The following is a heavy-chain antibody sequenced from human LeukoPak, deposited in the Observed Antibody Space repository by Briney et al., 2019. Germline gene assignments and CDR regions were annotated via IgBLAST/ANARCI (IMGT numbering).Heavy chain of an antibody. D-gene: IGHD1-1*01. CDR3: ARLTRRSGNYFEN. Sequence: PSETLSLTCAVYGGSFSGYYWSWIRQPPGKGLEWIGEINHSGSTNYNPSLKSRVTISVDTSKNQFSPKLSSVTAADTAVYYCARLTRRSGNYFENWGQGTLVTVSS. V-gene: IGHV4-34*01. CDR2: INHSGST. CDR1: GGSFSGYY. J-gene: IGHJ4*02.